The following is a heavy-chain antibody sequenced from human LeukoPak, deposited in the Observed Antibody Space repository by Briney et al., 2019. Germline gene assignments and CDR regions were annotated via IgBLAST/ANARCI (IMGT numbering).Heavy chain of an antibody. Sequence: SVKVSCKASGYTFTSYGISWVRQAPGQGLEWMGWISAYNGNTNYAQKLQGRVTMTTDTSTSTAYMELRSLKFEDTAVYYWARGVVPAAPAFNYYYYMDVWGKGTTVTVSS. CDR2: ISAYNGNT. V-gene: IGHV1-18*01. CDR3: ARGVVPAAPAFNYYYYMDV. CDR1: GYTFTSYG. J-gene: IGHJ6*03. D-gene: IGHD2-2*01.